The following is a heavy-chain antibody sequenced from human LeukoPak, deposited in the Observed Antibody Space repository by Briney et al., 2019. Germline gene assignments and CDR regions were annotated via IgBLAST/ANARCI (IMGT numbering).Heavy chain of an antibody. V-gene: IGHV1-18*01. CDR1: GYTFTSYG. Sequence: ASVKVSCKASGYTFTSYGISWVRQAPGQGLEWMGWISAYNGNTNYAQKLQGRVTMTTDTSTSTAYMELSRLRSDDTAVYYCARELGIAAAGTYYYYYYMDVWGKGTTVTISS. CDR2: ISAYNGNT. D-gene: IGHD6-13*01. J-gene: IGHJ6*03. CDR3: ARELGIAAAGTYYYYYYMDV.